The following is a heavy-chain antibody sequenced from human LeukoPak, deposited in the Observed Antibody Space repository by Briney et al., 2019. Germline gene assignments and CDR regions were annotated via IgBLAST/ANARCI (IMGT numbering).Heavy chain of an antibody. Sequence: SETLSLACTVSGGSVSSGSYYWSWIRQPPGKGLEWIGYIYYSGSTNYNPSLKSRVTISVDTSKNQFSLKLSSVTAADTAVYYCAREWSYYDSTQFDYWGQGTLVTVSS. V-gene: IGHV4-61*01. CDR2: IYYSGST. CDR3: AREWSYYDSTQFDY. CDR1: GGSVSSGSYY. J-gene: IGHJ4*02. D-gene: IGHD3-22*01.